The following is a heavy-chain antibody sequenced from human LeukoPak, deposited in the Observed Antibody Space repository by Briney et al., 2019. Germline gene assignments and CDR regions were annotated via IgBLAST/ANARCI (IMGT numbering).Heavy chain of an antibody. CDR2: IYYSGST. J-gene: IGHJ4*02. CDR3: ARLAKGASPRFDY. Sequence: VKPSETLSLTCTVSGYSISSGYYWGWIRQPPGKGLEWIGSIYYSGSTYYNPSLKSRVTISVDTSKNQFSLKLSSVTAADTAVYYCARLAKGASPRFDYWGQGTLVTVSS. D-gene: IGHD1-26*01. CDR1: GYSISSGYY. V-gene: IGHV4-38-2*02.